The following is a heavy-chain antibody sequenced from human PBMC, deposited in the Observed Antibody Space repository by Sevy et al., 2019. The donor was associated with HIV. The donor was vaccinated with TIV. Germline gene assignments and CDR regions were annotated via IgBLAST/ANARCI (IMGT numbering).Heavy chain of an antibody. CDR3: ARDHGGVQDWYFDL. J-gene: IGHJ2*01. Sequence: GGSLRLSCAASGFDVSNNYMSWVRQAPGKGLEWVSVIYPGGGTYYADSVTGRLTRSRDTSKNTVYLQMDSLSAEDTAVYYCARDHGGVQDWYFDLWGRGTLVTVSS. CDR1: GFDVSNNY. CDR2: IYPGGGT. D-gene: IGHD3-16*01. V-gene: IGHV3-53*01.